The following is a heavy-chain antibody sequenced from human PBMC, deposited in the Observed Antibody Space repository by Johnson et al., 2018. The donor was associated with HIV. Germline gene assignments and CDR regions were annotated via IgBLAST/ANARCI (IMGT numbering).Heavy chain of an antibody. D-gene: IGHD1-26*01. V-gene: IGHV3-15*01. CDR2: IKSNTDGGTA. CDR3: TTEVMEWELQIGWTRAFDI. J-gene: IGHJ3*02. Sequence: VQLVESGGGLVKPGGSLRLSCAASEFTFSKAWMNWVRQAPGKGLEWVGRIKSNTDGGTADYAAPVNGRFTISRDDSKDTLYLEMKSLKTEDTAIYYCTTEVMEWELQIGWTRAFDIWGQGTMVTVSS. CDR1: EFTFSKAW.